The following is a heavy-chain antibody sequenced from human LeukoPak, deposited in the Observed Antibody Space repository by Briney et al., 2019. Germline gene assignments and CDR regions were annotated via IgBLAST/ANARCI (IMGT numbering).Heavy chain of an antibody. CDR1: GFTFSSYS. J-gene: IGHJ3*02. D-gene: IGHD5-18*01. Sequence: GGSLRLSCAASGFTFSSYSMNWVRQAPGKGLEWVSSTSSSSSYIYYADSVKGRFTISRDNAKNSLYLQMNSLRAEDTAVYYCARDDVDTAMVTSGFAFDIWGQGTMVTVSS. V-gene: IGHV3-21*01. CDR2: TSSSSSYI. CDR3: ARDDVDTAMVTSGFAFDI.